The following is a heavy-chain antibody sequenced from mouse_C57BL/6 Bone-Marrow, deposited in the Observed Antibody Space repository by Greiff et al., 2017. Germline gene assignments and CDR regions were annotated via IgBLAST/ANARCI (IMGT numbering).Heavy chain of an antibody. CDR3: ARGAITTVVPDY. Sequence: EVNVVESGGGLVKPGGSLKLSCAASGFTFSDYGMHWVRQAPEKGLEWVAYISSGSSTIYYADTVKGRFTISRDNAKNTLFLQMTSLRSEDTAMDYCARGAITTVVPDYWGQGTTLTVSS. D-gene: IGHD1-1*01. CDR1: GFTFSDYG. J-gene: IGHJ2*01. CDR2: ISSGSSTI. V-gene: IGHV5-17*01.